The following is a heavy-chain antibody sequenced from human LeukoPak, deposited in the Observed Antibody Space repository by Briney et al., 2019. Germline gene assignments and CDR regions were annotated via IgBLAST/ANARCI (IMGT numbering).Heavy chain of an antibody. Sequence: GASVKVSCKVSGYTLTELSMHWVRQAPGKGLVWMGGFDPEDGETIYAQKFQGRVTMTEDTSTDTAYMELSSLRSEDTAVYYCATLNRGAVAGSFDYWGQGTLVTVSS. D-gene: IGHD6-19*01. J-gene: IGHJ4*02. CDR1: GYTLTELS. CDR2: FDPEDGET. V-gene: IGHV1-24*01. CDR3: ATLNRGAVAGSFDY.